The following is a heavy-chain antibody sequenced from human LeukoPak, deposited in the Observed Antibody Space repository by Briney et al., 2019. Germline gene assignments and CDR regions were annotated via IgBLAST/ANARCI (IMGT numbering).Heavy chain of an antibody. J-gene: IGHJ4*02. CDR3: ARKDDYYDSSGYSHYYFDY. V-gene: IGHV3-30*03. CDR1: GFTFSSYG. CDR2: ISYDGSNK. Sequence: PGGSLRLSCAASGFTFSSYGMHWVRQAPGKGLEGVAVISYDGSNKYYADSVKGRFTISRDNSKNTLYLQMNSLRAEDTAVYYCARKDDYYDSSGYSHYYFDYWGQGTLVTVSS. D-gene: IGHD3-22*01.